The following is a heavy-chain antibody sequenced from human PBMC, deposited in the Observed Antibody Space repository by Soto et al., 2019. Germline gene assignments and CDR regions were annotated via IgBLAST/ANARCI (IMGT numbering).Heavy chain of an antibody. J-gene: IGHJ6*03. CDR1: GYNFSSHD. CDR3: ARDSFYCGGRYCYHYSFYMDV. V-gene: IGHV1-3*01. D-gene: IGHD2-21*01. Sequence: QVHLVQAGAEVRKPGASVQVSCKASGYNFSSHDIHWVRQAPGQGLEWMGWINAGNGNTRYSQKFQDRITITRDASASTAYMDLSSLRSEDTATYYCARDSFYCGGRYCYHYSFYMDVWGKGTTVTVSS. CDR2: INAGNGNT.